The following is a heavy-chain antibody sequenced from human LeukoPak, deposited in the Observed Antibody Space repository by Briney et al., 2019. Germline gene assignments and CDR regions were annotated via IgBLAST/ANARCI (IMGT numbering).Heavy chain of an antibody. Sequence: GGSLRLSCAASGFTFDDYAMHWVRQAPGKGLEWVSGISWNSGSIGYADSVKGRFTISRDNAKNSLYLPMNSLRAEDMALYYCAKDNRYDSSGYYYWYFDLWGRGTLVTVSS. CDR1: GFTFDDYA. D-gene: IGHD3-22*01. J-gene: IGHJ2*01. V-gene: IGHV3-9*03. CDR3: AKDNRYDSSGYYYWYFDL. CDR2: ISWNSGSI.